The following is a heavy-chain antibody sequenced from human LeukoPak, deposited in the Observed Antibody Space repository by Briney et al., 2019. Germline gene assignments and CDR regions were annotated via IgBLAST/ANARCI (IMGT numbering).Heavy chain of an antibody. Sequence: PSETLSLTCTVSGGSISSSRYYWGWIRQPPGKGLEWIGSIYYSGSTYYNPSLKSRVTISVDTSKNQFSLKLSSVTAADTAVYYCATLQIWSQEDYWGQGTLVTVSS. V-gene: IGHV4-39*01. J-gene: IGHJ4*02. CDR1: GGSISSSRYY. CDR2: IYYSGST. D-gene: IGHD5-18*01. CDR3: ATLQIWSQEDY.